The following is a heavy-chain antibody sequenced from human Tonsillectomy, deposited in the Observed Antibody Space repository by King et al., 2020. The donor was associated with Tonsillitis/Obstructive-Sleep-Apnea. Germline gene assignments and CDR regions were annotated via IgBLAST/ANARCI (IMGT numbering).Heavy chain of an antibody. J-gene: IGHJ6*03. CDR3: AGESGSYSCEGVWRPSSKNYYYMDV. V-gene: IGHV4-39*01. D-gene: IGHD1-26*01. Sequence: QLQESGPGLVKPSETLSLTCTVSGGSISSSSYYWGWIRQPPGKGLEWIGSIYYSGSIYYNPSLKSRVTISEDTSKDQFSLRLSSVTAADTAGYYCAGESGSYSCEGVWRPSSKNYYYMDVWGKGTTVTVSS. CDR2: IYYSGSI. CDR1: GGSISSSSYY.